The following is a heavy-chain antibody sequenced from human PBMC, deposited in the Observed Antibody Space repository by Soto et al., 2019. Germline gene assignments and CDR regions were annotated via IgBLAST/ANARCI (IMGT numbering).Heavy chain of an antibody. CDR3: AGLGEEEQTWFDP. Sequence: GGSLRLSCAASGFTFSSYAMHWVRQAPGKGLEWVAVISYDGSNKYYADSVKGRFTISRDNSKNTLYLQMNSLRAEDTAVYYCAGLGEEEQTWFDPWGQGTLVTVSS. D-gene: IGHD3-10*01. J-gene: IGHJ5*02. CDR2: ISYDGSNK. V-gene: IGHV3-30-3*01. CDR1: GFTFSSYA.